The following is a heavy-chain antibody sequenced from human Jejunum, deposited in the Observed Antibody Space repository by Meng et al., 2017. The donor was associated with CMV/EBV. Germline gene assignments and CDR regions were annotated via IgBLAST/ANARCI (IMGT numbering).Heavy chain of an antibody. D-gene: IGHD2/OR15-2a*01. J-gene: IGHJ5*02. Sequence: QVQHVQSGSELKKPGASVKVSCKASGYTFSTYTINWVPQAHGRGLEWMGWISANTGTPTYTQGFTGRFVFSLDTSVSTAYLQISSLKAEDTAVYYCARGGNFDPWGQGTLVTVSS. CDR2: ISANTGTP. V-gene: IGHV7-4-1*02. CDR1: GYTFSTYT. CDR3: ARGGNFDP.